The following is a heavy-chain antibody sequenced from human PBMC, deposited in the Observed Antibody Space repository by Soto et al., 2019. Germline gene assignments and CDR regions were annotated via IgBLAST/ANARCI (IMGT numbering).Heavy chain of an antibody. D-gene: IGHD3-16*01. Sequence: QVQLQQWGAGLLKPSETLSLTCAVYGGSFSGYYWSWIRQPPGKGLEWIGEINHSGSTNYNPSLKSRVTRSVDTSKNQFPLKLSSVTAADTAVYYCARDRGDYYYGMDVWGQGTTVTVSS. J-gene: IGHJ6*02. V-gene: IGHV4-34*01. CDR3: ARDRGDYYYGMDV. CDR1: GGSFSGYY. CDR2: INHSGST.